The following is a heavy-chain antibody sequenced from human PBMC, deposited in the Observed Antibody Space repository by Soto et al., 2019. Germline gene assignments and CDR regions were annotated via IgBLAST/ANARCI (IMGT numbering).Heavy chain of an antibody. J-gene: IGHJ5*02. CDR2: IYYSGST. V-gene: IGHV4-30-4*01. CDR3: ARDRVMAAAGPRGWFDP. D-gene: IGHD6-13*01. Sequence: QVQLQESGPGLVKPSQTLSLTCTVSGGSISSGDYYWSWIRQPPGKGLEWIGYIYYSGSTYYNPSLKSRVTISVDTSKNQFSLKLSSVTAADTAVYYCARDRVMAAAGPRGWFDPWGKGTLVTVSS. CDR1: GGSISSGDYY.